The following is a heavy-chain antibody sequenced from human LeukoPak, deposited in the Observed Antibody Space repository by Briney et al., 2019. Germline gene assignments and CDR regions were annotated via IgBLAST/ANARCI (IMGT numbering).Heavy chain of an antibody. CDR3: AIRGYSYGFEIDY. D-gene: IGHD5-18*01. CDR2: IIPIFGTA. Sequence: SVKVSCKASGGTFSSYAISWVRQAPGQGLEWMGGIIPIFGTANYAQKFQGRVTITTDESTSTAYMELSSLRSEDTAVHYCAIRGYSYGFEIDYWGQGTLVTVSS. J-gene: IGHJ4*02. V-gene: IGHV1-69*05. CDR1: GGTFSSYA.